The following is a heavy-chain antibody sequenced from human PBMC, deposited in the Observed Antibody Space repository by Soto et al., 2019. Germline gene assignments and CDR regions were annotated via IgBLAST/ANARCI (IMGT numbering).Heavy chain of an antibody. D-gene: IGHD4-17*01. CDR1: GGSINNSDW. V-gene: IGHV4-4*02. CDR2: IYHSGST. CDR3: AKIKDYSVYPRRDY. Sequence: QVQLQESGPGLVKPSGTLSLTCAVSGGSINNSDWWSWVRQPPGKGLEWMGEIYHSGSTTYNPSLKSRVTMSVNKSKNQFSLKLSSVTAADTAVYYCAKIKDYSVYPRRDYWGQGTLVTVSS. J-gene: IGHJ4*02.